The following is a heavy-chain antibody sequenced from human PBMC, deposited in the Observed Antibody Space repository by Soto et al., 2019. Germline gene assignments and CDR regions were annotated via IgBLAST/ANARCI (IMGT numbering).Heavy chain of an antibody. Sequence: PGGSLRLSCVASGFSFSNYWMAWVRQAPGKGLEWVANIDQDGSEKHYVDSVMGRFTFSRDNAKNSLYLQMNSLRAEDTAVYYCAGQRGYYYGMDVWGQGTTVTVSS. CDR1: GFSFSNYW. J-gene: IGHJ6*02. CDR3: AGQRGYYYGMDV. V-gene: IGHV3-7*02. CDR2: IDQDGSEK.